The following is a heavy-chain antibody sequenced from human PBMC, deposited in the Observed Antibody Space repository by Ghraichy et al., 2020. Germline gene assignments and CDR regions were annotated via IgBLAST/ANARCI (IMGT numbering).Heavy chain of an antibody. V-gene: IGHV4-34*01. J-gene: IGHJ3*02. Sequence: SETLSLTCAVFGGSFSGYYWSWIRQPPGKGLEWIGEINDGGSTNYNPSLKSRVTISVDTSKNQFSLSLTSVTAADTAVYYCTRGKAIAIWGQGTMVTVSS. CDR2: INDGGST. CDR3: TRGKAIAI. D-gene: IGHD2-2*02. CDR1: GGSFSGYY.